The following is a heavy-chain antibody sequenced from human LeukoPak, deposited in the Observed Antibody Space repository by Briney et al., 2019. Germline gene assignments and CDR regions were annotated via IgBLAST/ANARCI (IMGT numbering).Heavy chain of an antibody. J-gene: IGHJ4*02. V-gene: IGHV4-59*01. Sequence: SETLSLTCTVSGGSISSYYWSWIRQPPGKGLEWIGYIYYSGSTNYNPSLKSRVTISVDTSKSQFSLKLSSVTAADTAVYYCATRNLYSSSLDYWGQGTLVTVSS. CDR2: IYYSGST. D-gene: IGHD6-13*01. CDR1: GGSISSYY. CDR3: ATRNLYSSSLDY.